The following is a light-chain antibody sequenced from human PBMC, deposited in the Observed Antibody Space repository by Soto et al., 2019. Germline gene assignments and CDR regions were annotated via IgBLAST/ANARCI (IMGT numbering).Light chain of an antibody. V-gene: IGKV3-20*01. Sequence: EIVLTQSPGTLSLSPGERATLSCRASQSVSSSYLAWYQQKPGQAPRLLIYGASSRATGIPDRFSGSGSGTEFTLTISRLEPEDFAVYYCQQYETFGQGTQLEIK. CDR1: QSVSSSY. CDR3: QQYET. J-gene: IGKJ1*01. CDR2: GAS.